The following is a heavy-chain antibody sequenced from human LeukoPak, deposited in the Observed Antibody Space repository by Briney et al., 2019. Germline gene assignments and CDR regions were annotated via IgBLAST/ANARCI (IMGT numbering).Heavy chain of an antibody. J-gene: IGHJ4*02. Sequence: SETLSLTCFVSGGSISTNSYYWGWVRQPPGKGLEWIGSIFYSGNTYYNPSFRSRVSIPVDTSKNQFSLRLFSVTAVDTAVYYCARVDIVTVPSANFDCWGQGTLVTVSS. V-gene: IGHV4-39*01. CDR2: IFYSGNT. CDR3: ARVDIVTVPSANFDC. D-gene: IGHD2-15*01. CDR1: GGSISTNSYY.